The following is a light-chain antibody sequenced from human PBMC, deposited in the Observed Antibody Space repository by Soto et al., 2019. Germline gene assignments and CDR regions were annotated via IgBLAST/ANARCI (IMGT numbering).Light chain of an antibody. J-gene: IGLJ2*01. CDR3: SSYSGTTKIV. CDR2: EVA. Sequence: QSVLTQPPSASGSPGQSVTISCTGPSSDVFDHNFVSWYQQHPGKIPRLIIYEVAKRPSGVPDRFSGSKFGKTASLIISGLQADDEADYFCSSYSGTTKIVFGGGTKL. V-gene: IGLV2-8*01. CDR1: SSDVFDHNF.